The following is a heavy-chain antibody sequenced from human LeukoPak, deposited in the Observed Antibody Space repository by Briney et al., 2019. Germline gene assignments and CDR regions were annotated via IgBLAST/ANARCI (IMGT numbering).Heavy chain of an antibody. J-gene: IGHJ6*02. CDR2: IYSGGST. V-gene: IGHV3-53*01. CDR3: ARESVVPAAQLGYYYYYGMDV. D-gene: IGHD2-2*01. Sequence: PGGSLRLSCAASGFTFSSYGMHWVRQAPGKGLEWVSVIYSGGSTYYADSVKGRFTISRDNSKNTLYLQMNSLSAEDTAVYYCARESVVPAAQLGYYYYYGMDVWGQGTTVTVSS. CDR1: GFTFSSYG.